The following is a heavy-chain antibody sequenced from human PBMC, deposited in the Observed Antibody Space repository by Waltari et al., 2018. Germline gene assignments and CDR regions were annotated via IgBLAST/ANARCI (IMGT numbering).Heavy chain of an antibody. CDR2: IGGVGISP. V-gene: IGHV3-23*01. CDR3: AKDRHGYFQPVDS. J-gene: IGHJ4*02. CDR1: GFIFNSCA. D-gene: IGHD3-22*01. Sequence: EVQLLASGGNLVQSGGSLRLSCSASGFIFNSCAMSWVRPAPVKGLVCVSTIGGVGISPYYADSVKGRFTISRDNSKNTLSLQMTSLRAEDTAIYYCAKDRHGYFQPVDSWGQGTLVTVSS.